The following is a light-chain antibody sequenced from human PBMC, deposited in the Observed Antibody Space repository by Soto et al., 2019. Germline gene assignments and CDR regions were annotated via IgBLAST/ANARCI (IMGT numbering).Light chain of an antibody. Sequence: DILMPQSPSSLSASVGDRVTITCRASQSISSWLAWYQQKPGKAPKLLIYDASSLESGVPSRFSGSGSGTEFTLTISSLQPDDFATYHCQQYYSISVMFGPGTKVEFK. V-gene: IGKV1-5*01. CDR2: DAS. J-gene: IGKJ1*01. CDR3: QQYYSISVM. CDR1: QSISSW.